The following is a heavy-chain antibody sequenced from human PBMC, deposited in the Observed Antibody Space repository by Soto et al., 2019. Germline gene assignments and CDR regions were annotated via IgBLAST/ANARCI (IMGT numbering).Heavy chain of an antibody. CDR2: ISGSGGST. J-gene: IGHJ4*02. Sequence: GGSLRLSCAASGFTFSSYAMSWVRQAPGKGLEWVSAISGSGGSTYYADSVKGRFTISRDNSKNTLYLQMNSLRAEDTAGYYCAKVDRELGYCSSTGCYQLDYWGQGTLVTVSS. CDR1: GFTFSSYA. D-gene: IGHD2-2*01. V-gene: IGHV3-23*01. CDR3: AKVDRELGYCSSTGCYQLDY.